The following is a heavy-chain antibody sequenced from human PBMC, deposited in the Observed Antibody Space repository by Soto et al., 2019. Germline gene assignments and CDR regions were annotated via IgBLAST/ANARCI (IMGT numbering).Heavy chain of an antibody. CDR2: VYYTGTT. CDR1: GGSISSYF. CDR3: ARDLAAVPRAFDY. J-gene: IGHJ4*02. V-gene: IGHV4-59*01. Sequence: QVQLQESGPGLLKPSETLSLTCTVSGGSISSYFYIWVRQPPGKGLEWIGSVYYTGTTDYNPSLKSRLTISVDQSKTQFSLNLRSVTAADTAVYYCARDLAAVPRAFDYWGRGTLVTVSS. D-gene: IGHD6-13*01.